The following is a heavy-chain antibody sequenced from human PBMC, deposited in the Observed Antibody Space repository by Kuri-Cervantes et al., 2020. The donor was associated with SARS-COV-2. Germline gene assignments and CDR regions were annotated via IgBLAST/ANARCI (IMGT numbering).Heavy chain of an antibody. V-gene: IGHV3-48*03. CDR3: ARAGYYSDGSGYSHSYYGIDV. CDR1: GFTFSSYE. D-gene: IGHD3-22*01. CDR2: ISSSGSTI. J-gene: IGHJ6*02. Sequence: GESLKISCAASGFTFSSYEMNWVRQAPGKGLEWVSYISSSGSTIYYADSVKGRFTISRDNAKNSLYLQMNSLSADDTAIYYCARAGYYSDGSGYSHSYYGIDVWGQGTMVTVSS.